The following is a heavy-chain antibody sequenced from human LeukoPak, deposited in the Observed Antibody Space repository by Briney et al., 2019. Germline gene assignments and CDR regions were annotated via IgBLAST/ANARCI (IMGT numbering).Heavy chain of an antibody. V-gene: IGHV4-39*07. CDR2: IYYSGST. CDR1: GGSISSSSYY. J-gene: IGHJ4*02. Sequence: SETLSLTCTVSGGSISSSSYYRGWIRQPPGKGLEWIGSIYYSGSTYYNPSLKSRVTISVDTSKNQFSLKLSSVTAADTAVYYCARVSSQYGALHDYWGQGTLVTVSS. D-gene: IGHD4-17*01. CDR3: ARVSSQYGALHDY.